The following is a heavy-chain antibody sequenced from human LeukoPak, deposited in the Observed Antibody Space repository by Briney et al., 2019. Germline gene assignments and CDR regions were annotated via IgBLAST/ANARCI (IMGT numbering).Heavy chain of an antibody. CDR1: GGSISSSSHY. CDR3: AREGYCSGGSCYSFDY. Sequence: SETLSLTCTVSGGSISSSSHYWGWIRQPPGKGLEWIGSIYYSGSTYYNPSLKSRVTISVDTSKNQFSLKLSSVTAADTAVYYCAREGYCSGGSCYSFDYWGQGTLVTVSS. D-gene: IGHD2-15*01. V-gene: IGHV4-39*02. CDR2: IYYSGST. J-gene: IGHJ4*02.